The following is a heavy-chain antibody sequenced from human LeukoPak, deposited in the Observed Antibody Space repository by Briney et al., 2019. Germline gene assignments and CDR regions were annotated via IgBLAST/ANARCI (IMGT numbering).Heavy chain of an antibody. D-gene: IGHD6-13*01. CDR2: IFYSGTT. CDR1: NDSISPLY. V-gene: IGHV4-59*11. Sequence: SETLSLTCTVSNDSISPLYWGWIRQPPGKGLEFIGYIFYSGTTNFNPSLKSRVTLSVDTSKNQFSLRLDSVTAADTAVYYCARGGSAAKYYFDSWGQGTLVTVSS. CDR3: ARGGSAAKYYFDS. J-gene: IGHJ4*02.